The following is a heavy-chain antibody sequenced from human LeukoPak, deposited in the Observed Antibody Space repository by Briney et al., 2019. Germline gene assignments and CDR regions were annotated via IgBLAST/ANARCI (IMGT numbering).Heavy chain of an antibody. Sequence: GGSLRLSCAASGFTFSSYWMHWVRQAPGKGLVWVSRIGSDGSSANYADSVKGRFTISRDNAKNTLYLQMNSLRAEDTAVYYCASSSGRVHDYWGQGTLVTVSS. J-gene: IGHJ4*02. CDR2: IGSDGSSA. CDR3: ASSSGRVHDY. CDR1: GFTFSSYW. D-gene: IGHD3-10*01. V-gene: IGHV3-74*01.